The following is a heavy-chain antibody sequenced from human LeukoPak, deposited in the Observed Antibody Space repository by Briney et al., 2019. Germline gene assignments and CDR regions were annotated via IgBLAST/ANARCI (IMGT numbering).Heavy chain of an antibody. Sequence: ASVKVSCKAPGGPFNSYAINWVRQAPGQGLEWMGRIIVILGVTNYAQRFQGRVTISADKSTTTAYMELSSLTSEDTAVYYCARYIHPQGLVGYAMDVWGQGTTVIVPS. D-gene: IGHD2-15*01. J-gene: IGHJ6*02. CDR3: ARYIHPQGLVGYAMDV. CDR1: GGPFNSYA. V-gene: IGHV1-69*04. CDR2: IIVILGVT.